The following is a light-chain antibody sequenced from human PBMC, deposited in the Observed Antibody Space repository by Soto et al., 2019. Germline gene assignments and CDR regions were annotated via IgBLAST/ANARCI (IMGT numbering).Light chain of an antibody. Sequence: EIVLTQSPATLSLSPGERATLSCRASQSVSNYLAWYQQKPGQAPRLLIYDASNRATAIPARFSGSGSGTDITLTISSLEPEDFAVYYCQQRSNWPPFTFGPGTTVHMK. CDR3: QQRSNWPPFT. CDR1: QSVSNY. V-gene: IGKV3-11*01. CDR2: DAS. J-gene: IGKJ3*01.